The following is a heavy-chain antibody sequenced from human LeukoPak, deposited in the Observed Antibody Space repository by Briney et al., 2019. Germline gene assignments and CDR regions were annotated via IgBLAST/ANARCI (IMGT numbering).Heavy chain of an antibody. D-gene: IGHD3-3*01. CDR1: GGSFRGYY. CDR2: ISHSGST. Sequence: SETLSLTCAVYGGSFRGYYWSWIRQPPGKGLEWIGEISHSGSTNHNPSLKSRVSISEDTSKSQFSLKLSAVTAADTALYYCARGGKATPGVGGYFDYWGQGIFVTVSS. CDR3: ARGGKATPGVGGYFDY. V-gene: IGHV4-34*01. J-gene: IGHJ4*02.